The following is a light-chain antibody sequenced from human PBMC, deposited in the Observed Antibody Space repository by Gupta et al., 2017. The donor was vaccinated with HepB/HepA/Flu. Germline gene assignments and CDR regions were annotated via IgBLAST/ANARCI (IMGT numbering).Light chain of an antibody. CDR1: QSINNW. V-gene: IGKV1-5*03. CDR3: QQYNSFSRQ. J-gene: IGKJ1*01. CDR2: LAS. Sequence: DIQVTQSPSTLSASLGDRVTITCRASQSINNWLAWYQQKPGKAPKLLIYLASSLQSGVPSRFSGSGSGTEFTLTISSLQPDDVATYYCQQYNSFSRQFGQGTKVEIK.